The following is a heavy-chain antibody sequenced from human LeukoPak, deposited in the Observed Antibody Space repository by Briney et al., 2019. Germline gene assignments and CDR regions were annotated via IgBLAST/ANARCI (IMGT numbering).Heavy chain of an antibody. CDR1: GYTFTSYG. CDR3: ARGLYVLRFLEWLSSGYYYYMDV. CDR2: MNPNSGNT. Sequence: GASVKVSCKASGYTFTSYGISWVRQAPGQGLEWMGWMNPNSGNTGYAQKFQGRVTITRNTSISTAYMELSSLRSEDTAVYYCARGLYVLRFLEWLSSGYYYYMDVWGKGTTVTVSS. D-gene: IGHD3-3*01. J-gene: IGHJ6*03. V-gene: IGHV1-8*03.